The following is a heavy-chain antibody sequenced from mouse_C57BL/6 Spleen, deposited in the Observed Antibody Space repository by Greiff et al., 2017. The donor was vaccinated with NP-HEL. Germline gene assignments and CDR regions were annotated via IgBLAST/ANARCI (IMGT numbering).Heavy chain of an antibody. Sequence: EVQLQQSGAELVSPGASVKLSCTASGFNIKDDYMHWVKQRPEQGLEWIGWIDPENGDTEYASKFQGKATITADTSSNTAYLQLSSLTSEDTAVYYCTTDYSNLAWFAYWGQGTLVTVSA. J-gene: IGHJ3*01. CDR1: GFNIKDDY. V-gene: IGHV14-4*01. D-gene: IGHD2-5*01. CDR2: IDPENGDT. CDR3: TTDYSNLAWFAY.